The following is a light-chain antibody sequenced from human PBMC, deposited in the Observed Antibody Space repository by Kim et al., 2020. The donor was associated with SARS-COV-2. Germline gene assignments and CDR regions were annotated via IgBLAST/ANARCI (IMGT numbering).Light chain of an antibody. CDR2: SAS. V-gene: IGKV1-39*01. CDR1: QTIGGY. CDR3: QESYTTPYT. J-gene: IGKJ2*01. Sequence: SASIGERVTITCRASQTIGGYLTWFHQKPGKAPKLLIHSASSLHSGVPSRFSGNGYGTEFTLTISNLQPEDFGTYFCQESYTTPYTFGQGTKLEI.